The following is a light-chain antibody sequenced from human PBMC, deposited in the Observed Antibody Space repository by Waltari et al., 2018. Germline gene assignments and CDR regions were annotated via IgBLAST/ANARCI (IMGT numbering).Light chain of an antibody. J-gene: IGKJ4*01. CDR2: QTS. CDR3: SGLI. V-gene: IGKV1-5*03. CDR1: QTLTVW. Sequence: QLTQSPSSLSAFVGDRVTITCRSSQTLTVWLAWFQQRPGKAPKLLIYQTSVLETGVPSRFSGSGSGTEFTLTIYNFQPDDVGTYYCSGLIFGGGTQVDIK.